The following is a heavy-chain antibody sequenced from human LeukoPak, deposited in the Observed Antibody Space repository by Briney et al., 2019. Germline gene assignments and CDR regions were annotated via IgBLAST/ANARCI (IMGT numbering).Heavy chain of an antibody. CDR3: ARYDVWGTYRAFDY. CDR1: DGSITNYY. D-gene: IGHD3-16*02. J-gene: IGHJ4*02. Sequence: SETLSLTCTVSDGSITNYYWGWIRQPPGKGLEWIGFIYHSGSTYYNPSLKSRVTISVDTSKNQFSLKLSSVTAADTAVYYCARYDVWGTYRAFDYWGQGTLVTASS. CDR2: IYHSGST. V-gene: IGHV4-59*04.